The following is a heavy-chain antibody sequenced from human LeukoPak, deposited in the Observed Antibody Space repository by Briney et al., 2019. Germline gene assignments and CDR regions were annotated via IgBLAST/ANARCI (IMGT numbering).Heavy chain of an antibody. CDR3: ARLQVGATPRPDYFDY. CDR1: GYTFTGYY. Sequence: GASVKVSCKASGYTFTGYYMHWVRQAPGQGLEWMGRINPNSGGTNYAQKFRGRVTMTRDTSISTAYMELSRLRSDDTAVYYCARLQVGATPRPDYFDYWGQGTLVTVSS. V-gene: IGHV1-2*06. J-gene: IGHJ4*02. CDR2: INPNSGGT. D-gene: IGHD1-26*01.